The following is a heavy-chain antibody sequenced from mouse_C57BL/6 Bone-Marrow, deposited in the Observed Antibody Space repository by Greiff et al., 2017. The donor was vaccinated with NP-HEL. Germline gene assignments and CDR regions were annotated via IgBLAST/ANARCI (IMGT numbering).Heavy chain of an antibody. CDR3: ARGYYGGADWDFDV. Sequence: QVQLQQSGPELVKPGASVKISCKASGYAFSSSWMNWVKQRPGKGLEWIGRIYPGDGDTNYNGKFKGQATLTADKSSSTAYMQRSSQTSEDSAVYFGARGYYGGADWDFDVWGTGTTVTVAS. CDR2: IYPGDGDT. V-gene: IGHV1-82*01. CDR1: GYAFSSSW. D-gene: IGHD1-1*02. J-gene: IGHJ1*03.